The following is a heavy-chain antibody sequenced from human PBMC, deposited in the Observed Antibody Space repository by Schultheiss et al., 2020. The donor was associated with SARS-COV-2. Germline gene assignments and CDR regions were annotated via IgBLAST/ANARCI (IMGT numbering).Heavy chain of an antibody. Sequence: ASVKVSCKASGYTFTGYYMHWVRQAPGQGLEWMGWISAYNGNTNYAQKLQGRVTMTTDTSTSTAYMELRSLRSDDTAVYYCARRVRGYWFDPWGQGTLVTVSS. CDR1: GYTFTGYY. D-gene: IGHD3-3*01. V-gene: IGHV1-18*04. J-gene: IGHJ5*02. CDR3: ARRVRGYWFDP. CDR2: ISAYNGNT.